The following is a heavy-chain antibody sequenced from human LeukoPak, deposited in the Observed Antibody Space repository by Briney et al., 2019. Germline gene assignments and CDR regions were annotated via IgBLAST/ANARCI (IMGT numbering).Heavy chain of an antibody. CDR1: GGTFSSYA. CDR2: IIPILGIA. J-gene: IGHJ4*02. CDR3: ARVPDYGGNSYYFDY. Sequence: SVKVSCKASGGTFSSYAISWVRQAPGQGLEWMGRIIPILGIANYAQKFQGRVTITADKSTTTAYMELRSLKSEDTAVYYCARVPDYGGNSYYFDYWGQGTLVTVSS. V-gene: IGHV1-69*04. D-gene: IGHD4-23*01.